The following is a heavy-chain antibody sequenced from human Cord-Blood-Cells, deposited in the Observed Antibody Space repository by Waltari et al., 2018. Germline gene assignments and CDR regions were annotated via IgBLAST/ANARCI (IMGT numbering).Heavy chain of an antibody. Sequence: EVQLVQSGAEVKKPGESLKISCKGSGYSFTSYWIGSVRQMPGKGLEWMGIIYPVDSDTRYSPSFQGQVTISADKSISTAYLQWSSLKASDTAMYYCVRRGVGSSWYGEYFQHWGQGTLVTVSS. CDR3: VRRGVGSSWYGEYFQH. J-gene: IGHJ1*01. CDR1: GYSFTSYW. V-gene: IGHV5-51*01. CDR2: IYPVDSDT. D-gene: IGHD6-13*01.